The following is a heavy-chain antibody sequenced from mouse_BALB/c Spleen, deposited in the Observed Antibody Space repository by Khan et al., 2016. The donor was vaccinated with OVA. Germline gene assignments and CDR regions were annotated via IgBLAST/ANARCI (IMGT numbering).Heavy chain of an antibody. CDR1: GYTFTSYW. V-gene: IGHV1-76*01. D-gene: IGHD3-2*02. J-gene: IGHJ2*01. CDR3: AREEALCHFDH. CDR2: IYPGTDNS. Sequence: QVQLKQSGAELVRPGASVKLSCKTSGYTFTSYWIHWVKQRSGQGLEWIARIYPGTDNSYNNEKFKDKATLTADKSSSTAYMQHSSLKSEDSDVYFCAREEALCHFDHWGQGTTLTVSS.